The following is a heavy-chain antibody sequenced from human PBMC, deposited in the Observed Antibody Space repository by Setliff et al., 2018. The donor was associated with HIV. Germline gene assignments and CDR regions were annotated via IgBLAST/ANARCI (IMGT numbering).Heavy chain of an antibody. V-gene: IGHV4-59*11. CDR3: ARGSYHDSSPLANDY. CDR1: GGSISSHY. CDR2: IYYSGST. Sequence: SETLSLTCTVSGGSISSHYWSWIRQPPGKGLEWIGYIYYSGSTNYNPSLKSRVTISVDTSKNQFSLKLSSVTAADTAVYYCARGSYHDSSPLANDYWDRGKMVTVSS. D-gene: IGHD3-22*01. J-gene: IGHJ4*02.